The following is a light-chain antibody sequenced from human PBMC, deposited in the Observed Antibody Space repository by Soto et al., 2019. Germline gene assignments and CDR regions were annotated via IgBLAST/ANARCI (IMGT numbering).Light chain of an antibody. CDR1: QSISIW. Sequence: DIHMTQSPSTLSASVGDRVTITCRASQSISIWLAWYQQKPGKAPNLLIYKTSSLETGVPSRFSGSGSGTEFTLTISSLQADDFATYCCQHYNDYSWTFGQGTKVEVK. V-gene: IGKV1-5*03. CDR2: KTS. J-gene: IGKJ1*01. CDR3: QHYNDYSWT.